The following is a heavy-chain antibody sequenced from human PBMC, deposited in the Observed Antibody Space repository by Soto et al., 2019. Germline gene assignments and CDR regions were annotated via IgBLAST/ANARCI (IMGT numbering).Heavy chain of an antibody. Sequence: HPGGSLRLSCAASGFTFSSYGMHWVRQAPGKGLEWVAVISYDGSNKYHADSVKGRFTISRDNSKNTLYLQMNSLRAEDTAVYYCAKEAFVAAAGPHFDYWGQGTLVTVSS. CDR1: GFTFSSYG. V-gene: IGHV3-30*18. J-gene: IGHJ4*02. CDR3: AKEAFVAAAGPHFDY. CDR2: ISYDGSNK. D-gene: IGHD6-13*01.